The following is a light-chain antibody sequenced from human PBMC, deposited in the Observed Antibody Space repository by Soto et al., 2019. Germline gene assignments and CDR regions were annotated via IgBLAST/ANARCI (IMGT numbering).Light chain of an antibody. CDR1: RSNIGNNY. CDR3: AAWDDSLSGWV. V-gene: IGLV1-47*01. J-gene: IGLJ3*02. CDR2: MNN. Sequence: QAVVTQPPSASGTPGQRVTISCYGSRSNIGNNYVYWYQHLPGTAPKLLIYMNNQRPSGVPDRFSGSKSGTSASLAISGLRSEDEADYYCAAWDDSLSGWVFGGGTKLTVL.